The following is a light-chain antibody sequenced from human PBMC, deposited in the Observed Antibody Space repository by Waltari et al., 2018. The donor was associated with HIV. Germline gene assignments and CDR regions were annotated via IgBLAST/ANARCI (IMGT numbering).Light chain of an antibody. CDR1: NLYTDT. Sequence: YVLTQPPSVSVATGQTARVICGVDNLYTDTVQWFQQKPGQAPVLVVYDNTYRPSGIRERFSGSKSENTATLTISRVEAGDEADYYCQVWENSSDHPGVFGTGTTVTGL. CDR2: DNT. V-gene: IGLV3-21*02. CDR3: QVWENSSDHPGV. J-gene: IGLJ1*01.